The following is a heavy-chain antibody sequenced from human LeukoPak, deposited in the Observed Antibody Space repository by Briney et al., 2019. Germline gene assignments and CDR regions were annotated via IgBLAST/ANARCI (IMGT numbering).Heavy chain of an antibody. CDR3: ARSGIVGATDFDY. J-gene: IGHJ4*02. V-gene: IGHV3-7*01. Sequence: PGGSLRLSCAASGFPFSSYWMAWVRQAPGKGLEWVASIKQDGGETFYVDSVKGRFTISRDNAKNSLYLQMNSLRAEDTAVYYCARSGIVGATDFDYWGQGTLVTVSS. CDR2: IKQDGGET. CDR1: GFPFSSYW. D-gene: IGHD1-26*01.